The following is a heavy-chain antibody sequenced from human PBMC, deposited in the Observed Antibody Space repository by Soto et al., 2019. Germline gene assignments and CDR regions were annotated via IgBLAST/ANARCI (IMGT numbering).Heavy chain of an antibody. V-gene: IGHV4-39*01. J-gene: IGHJ3*02. CDR3: ARHYNGYCSGGSCYFPVGYAFDI. Sequence: SETLSLTCTVSGGSISSSSYYWGWIRQPPGKGLEWIGSIYYSGSTYYNPSLKSRVTISVDTSKNQFSLKLSSVTAADTAVYYCARHYNGYCSGGSCYFPVGYAFDIWGQGTMVTVSS. CDR2: IYYSGST. CDR1: GGSISSSSYY. D-gene: IGHD2-15*01.